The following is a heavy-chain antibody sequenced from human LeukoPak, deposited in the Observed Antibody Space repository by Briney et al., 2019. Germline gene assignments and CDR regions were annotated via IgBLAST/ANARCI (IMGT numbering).Heavy chain of an antibody. CDR1: GYTFTSFA. Sequence: ASVKVSCKASGYTFTSFAMHWVRQAPGQRLEWMGWINAGDGNTKYSQEFQGRVTITRDTSASTAYMELTSLRSEDMAVYYCARSLLAAFASYFDSWGQGTLVTVSS. V-gene: IGHV1-3*03. CDR2: INAGDGNT. J-gene: IGHJ4*02. D-gene: IGHD6-19*01. CDR3: ARSLLAAFASYFDS.